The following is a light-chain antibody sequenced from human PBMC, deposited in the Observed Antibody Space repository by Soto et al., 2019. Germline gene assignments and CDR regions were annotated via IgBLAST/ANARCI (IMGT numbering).Light chain of an antibody. V-gene: IGKV3-15*01. CDR2: GAS. J-gene: IGKJ5*01. CDR1: QSVSSN. Sequence: EIVMTQSPATLSVSPVERATLSCMASQSVSSNLAWYQQKPGQAPRLLIYGASTRATGIPARFSGSGSGTEFTLTISSLQSEDFAVYYCQQYNKWPPITFGQGTRLEI. CDR3: QQYNKWPPIT.